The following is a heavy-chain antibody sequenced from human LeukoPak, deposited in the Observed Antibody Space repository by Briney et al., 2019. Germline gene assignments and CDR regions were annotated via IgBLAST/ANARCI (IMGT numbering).Heavy chain of an antibody. CDR1: GGSITRYY. J-gene: IGHJ6*03. CDR2: IYYSGST. CDR3: AKSTVTSGGYMDV. V-gene: IGHV4-59*01. D-gene: IGHD4-17*01. Sequence: SETLSLTCTVSGGSITRYYWSWIRQPPGKGLEWLGYIYYSGSTNYNPSLKSRVTISVDRSKNQFSLKLSSVTAADTAVYYCAKSTVTSGGYMDVWGKGTTVTISS.